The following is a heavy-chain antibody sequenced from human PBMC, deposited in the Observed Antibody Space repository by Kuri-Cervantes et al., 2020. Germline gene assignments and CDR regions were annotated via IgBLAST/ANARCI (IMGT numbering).Heavy chain of an antibody. CDR3: AKESARSWYSGWFDP. J-gene: IGHJ5*02. D-gene: IGHD6-13*01. Sequence: GGSLRLSCAASGFTFSSYGMHWVRQAPGKGLEWVAVISYDGSNKYYADSVKGRFTISRENSKNTLYLQMNSLRAEDTAVYYCAKESARSWYSGWFDPWGQGTLVTVSS. CDR1: GFTFSSYG. CDR2: ISYDGSNK. V-gene: IGHV3-30*18.